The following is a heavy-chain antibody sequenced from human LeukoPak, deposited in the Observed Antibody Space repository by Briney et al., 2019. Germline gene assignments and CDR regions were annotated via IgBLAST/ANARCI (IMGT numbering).Heavy chain of an antibody. CDR1: GGSISSYY. CDR3: ALQGDNDY. CDR2: IYYSGST. Sequence: SGTLSLTCTVSGGSISSYYWSWIRQPPGKGLEWIGYIYYSGSTNYNPSLKSRVTISVDTSKNQFSLKLSSVTAADTAVYYCALQGDNDYWGQGTLVTVSS. V-gene: IGHV4-59*01. J-gene: IGHJ4*02. D-gene: IGHD3-16*01.